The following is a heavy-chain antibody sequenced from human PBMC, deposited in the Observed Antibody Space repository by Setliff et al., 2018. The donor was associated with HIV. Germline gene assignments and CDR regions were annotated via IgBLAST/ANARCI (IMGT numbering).Heavy chain of an antibody. V-gene: IGHV1-2*06. CDR1: GYTFTGYF. Sequence: ASVKVSCKASGYTFTGYFIHWVRQAPGQGLEWVGRINPNSGDTNFAQKFQGRITMTRDTSISTAYMELRSLRSDDTAVYYCARDRAGDAFDIWGQGTMVTVSS. D-gene: IGHD3-10*01. CDR2: INPNSGDT. J-gene: IGHJ3*02. CDR3: ARDRAGDAFDI.